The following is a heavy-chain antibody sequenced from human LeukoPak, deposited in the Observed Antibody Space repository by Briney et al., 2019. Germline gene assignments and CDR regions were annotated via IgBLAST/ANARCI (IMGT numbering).Heavy chain of an antibody. V-gene: IGHV4-59*01. Sequence: PSETLSLTCTVSGGSISSYYWSWIRQPPGKGLEWIGYIYYSGSTNYNPSLKSRVTISVDTSKNQLSLKLSSVTAADTAVYYCARARITMVRGVLPGMDVWGQGTTVTVSS. D-gene: IGHD3-10*01. CDR1: GGSISSYY. CDR3: ARARITMVRGVLPGMDV. CDR2: IYYSGST. J-gene: IGHJ6*02.